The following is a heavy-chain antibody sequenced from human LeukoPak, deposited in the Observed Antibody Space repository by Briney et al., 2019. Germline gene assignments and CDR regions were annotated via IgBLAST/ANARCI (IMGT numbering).Heavy chain of an antibody. CDR3: AKAVRVPTLVY. V-gene: IGHV4-4*02. J-gene: IGHJ4*02. CDR1: GVSITSATW. CDR2: IYHRGST. D-gene: IGHD4-23*01. Sequence: PSETLSLTCAVSGVSITSATWWSWVRRPPGKGLEWIGEIYHRGSTNYNPSLESRVTISLDKSQNQFSLKLSSMTAADTAVYYCAKAVRVPTLVYWGQGKLVPVST.